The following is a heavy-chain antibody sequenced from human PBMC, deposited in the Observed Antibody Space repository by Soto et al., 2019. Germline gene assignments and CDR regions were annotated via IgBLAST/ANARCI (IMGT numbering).Heavy chain of an antibody. V-gene: IGHV3-64D*08. D-gene: IGHD3-22*01. J-gene: IGHJ6*02. CDR3: VKGGAPYYYDSSGYFKHQLYYGMDV. Sequence: PGGSLRLSCSASGFTFSSYAMHWVRQAPGKGLEYVSAISSNGGSTYYADSVKGRFTISRDNSKNTLYLQMSSLRAEDTAVYYCVKGGAPYYYDSSGYFKHQLYYGMDVWGQGTTVTVSS. CDR2: ISSNGGST. CDR1: GFTFSSYA.